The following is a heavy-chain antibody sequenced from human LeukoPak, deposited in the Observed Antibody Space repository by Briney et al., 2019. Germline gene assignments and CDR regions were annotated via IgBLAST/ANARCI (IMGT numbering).Heavy chain of an antibody. D-gene: IGHD3-22*01. CDR2: IYYSGST. Sequence: SETLSLTCTVSGGSISSSSYYWGWIRQPPGKGLEWIGYIYYSGSTNYNPSLKSRVTISVDTSKNQFSLKLSSVTAADTAVYYCARGDYYDSNFDYWGQGTLVTVSS. V-gene: IGHV4-61*05. J-gene: IGHJ4*02. CDR1: GGSISSSSYY. CDR3: ARGDYYDSNFDY.